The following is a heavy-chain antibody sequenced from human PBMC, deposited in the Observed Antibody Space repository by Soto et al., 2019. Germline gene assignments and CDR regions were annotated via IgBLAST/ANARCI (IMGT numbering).Heavy chain of an antibody. J-gene: IGHJ5*02. V-gene: IGHV1-69*06. D-gene: IGHD6-6*01. CDR3: ARAGDFVVVAAPARGSWFDT. Sequence: QVQLVQSGAEVKKPGSSVTVSCKASGGTFSNYAISWVRQAPGQGLEWMGGIIPVFGTANYAQKFQGRLTITADTSTNVGSMQLSSLRSEATALYYCARAGDFVVVAAPARGSWFDTWGQGTLVTVSS. CDR2: IIPVFGTA. CDR1: GGTFSNYA.